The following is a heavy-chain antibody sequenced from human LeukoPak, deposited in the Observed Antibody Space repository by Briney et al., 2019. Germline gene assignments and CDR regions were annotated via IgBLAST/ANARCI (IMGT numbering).Heavy chain of an antibody. CDR3: ARGHSSGWYPGRFDY. J-gene: IGHJ4*02. Sequence: SVKVSCKASGGXFSSYAISWVRQAPGQGLEWMGGIIPIFGTANYAQKFQGRVTITADESTSTAYMELSSLRSEDTAVYYCARGHSSGWYPGRFDYWGQGTLVTVSS. V-gene: IGHV1-69*01. D-gene: IGHD6-19*01. CDR1: GGXFSSYA. CDR2: IIPIFGTA.